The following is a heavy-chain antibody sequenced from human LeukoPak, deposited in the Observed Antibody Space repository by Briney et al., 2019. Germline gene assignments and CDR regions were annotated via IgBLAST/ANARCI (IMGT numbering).Heavy chain of an antibody. CDR2: ISWNSESF. J-gene: IGHJ4*02. CDR3: AKTITMMEEYFDL. Sequence: GGSLRLSCAASGFTFSSYSMNWVRQAPGKGLEWVSGISWNSESFGYADSVKGRFTISRDNAKKSLHLQMNSLRPEDTALYYCAKTITMMEEYFDLWGQGTLVTVSS. CDR1: GFTFSSYS. V-gene: IGHV3-9*01. D-gene: IGHD3-22*01.